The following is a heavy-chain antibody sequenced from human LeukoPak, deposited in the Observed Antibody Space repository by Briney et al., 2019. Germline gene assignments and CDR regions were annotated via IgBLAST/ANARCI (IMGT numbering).Heavy chain of an antibody. Sequence: GGSLRLSCAASGFTFDDYAMHWVRQAPGKGLEWVSHISWNSGTTGYADSVKGRFTISRDNSKNTLYLQMNSLRAEDTAVYYCARDQGCSSTRCFIDYWGQGTLVTVSS. CDR1: GFTFDDYA. J-gene: IGHJ4*02. D-gene: IGHD2-2*01. CDR3: ARDQGCSSTRCFIDY. V-gene: IGHV3-9*01. CDR2: ISWNSGTT.